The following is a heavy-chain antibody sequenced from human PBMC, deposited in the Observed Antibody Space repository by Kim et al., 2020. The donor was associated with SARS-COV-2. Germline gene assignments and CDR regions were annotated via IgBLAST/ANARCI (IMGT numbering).Heavy chain of an antibody. D-gene: IGHD3-9*01. CDR3: ARVSDMLTGYADVHFDY. J-gene: IGHJ4*02. V-gene: IGHV1-69*04. Sequence: FQGRVTMTADKATSTAYMELSSLRAEDTAVYYCARVSDMLTGYADVHFDYWGQGTLVTVSS.